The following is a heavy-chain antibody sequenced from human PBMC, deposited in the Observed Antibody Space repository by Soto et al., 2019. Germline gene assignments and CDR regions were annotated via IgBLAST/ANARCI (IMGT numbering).Heavy chain of an antibody. CDR2: IIPMSGTT. CDR1: GGTFGSYA. J-gene: IGHJ4*02. V-gene: IGHV1-69*01. CDR3: AREGKDTSGHYKKSFED. D-gene: IGHD3-22*01. Sequence: QVQLVQSGAEVEKPGYSETVACAASGGTFGSYAFNWVRQAPGQGLEWMGGIIPMSGTTAYAQKFHGRLTTNADESTSTVYMELSSLRSEDTAIYYSAREGKDTSGHYKKSFEDWGQGTLVTVSS.